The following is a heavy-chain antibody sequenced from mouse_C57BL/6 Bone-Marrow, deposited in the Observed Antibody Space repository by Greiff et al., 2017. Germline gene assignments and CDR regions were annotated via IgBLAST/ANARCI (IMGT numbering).Heavy chain of an antibody. J-gene: IGHJ4*01. CDR3: ERGGLDYAMDY. Sequence: EVMLVESGGGLVKPGGSLKLSCAASGFTFSDYGMHWVRQAPEKGLEWVAYISSGSSTIYYADTVKGRFTISRDNAKNTLFLQMTSLRSEDTAMYYCERGGLDYAMDYWGQGTSVTVSS. V-gene: IGHV5-17*01. CDR2: ISSGSSTI. CDR1: GFTFSDYG. D-gene: IGHD2-4*01.